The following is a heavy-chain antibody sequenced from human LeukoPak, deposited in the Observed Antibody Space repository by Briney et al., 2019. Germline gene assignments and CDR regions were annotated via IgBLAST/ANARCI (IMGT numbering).Heavy chain of an antibody. CDR3: ARVGSGYYPVED. CDR2: IYTSGST. CDR1: GGSISSGSYY. D-gene: IGHD3-22*01. V-gene: IGHV4-61*02. Sequence: PSQTLSLTCTVSGGSISSGSYYWSWIRQPAGKGLKWIGRIYTSGSTNYNPSLKSRVTISVDTSKNQFSLKLSSVTAADTAVYYCARVGSGYYPVEDWGQGTLVTVSS. J-gene: IGHJ4*02.